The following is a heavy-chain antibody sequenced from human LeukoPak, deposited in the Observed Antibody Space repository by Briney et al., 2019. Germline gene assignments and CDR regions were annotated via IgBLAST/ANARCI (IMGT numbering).Heavy chain of an antibody. CDR1: GFTFNSYW. CDR2: ISGSGGST. D-gene: IGHD6-19*01. J-gene: IGHJ4*02. CDR3: AKDSSGWYFDY. Sequence: GGSLRLSCAASGFTFNSYWMSWVRQAPGKGLEWVATISGSGGSTYFADSVKGRFTISRDNSKNTLYLQMNSLRAEDTAVYYCAKDSSGWYFDYWGQGTLVTVSS. V-gene: IGHV3-23*01.